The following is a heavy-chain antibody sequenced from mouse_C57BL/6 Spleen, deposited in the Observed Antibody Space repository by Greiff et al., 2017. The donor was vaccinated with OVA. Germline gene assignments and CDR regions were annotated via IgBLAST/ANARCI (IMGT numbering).Heavy chain of an antibody. D-gene: IGHD1-2*01. V-gene: IGHV5-16*01. CDR2: INYDGSST. Sequence: EVQVVESEGGLVQPGSSMKLSCTASGFTFSDYYMAWVRQVPEKGLEWVANINYDGSSTYYLDSLKSRFIISRDNAKNILYLQMSSLKSEDTATYYCARVYYGLWYFDVWGTGTTVTVSS. CDR1: GFTFSDYY. J-gene: IGHJ1*03. CDR3: ARVYYGLWYFDV.